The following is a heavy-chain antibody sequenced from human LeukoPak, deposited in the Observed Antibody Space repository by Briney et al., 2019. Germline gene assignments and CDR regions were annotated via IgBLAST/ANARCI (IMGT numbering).Heavy chain of an antibody. CDR3: APDEGGDYVGLDY. Sequence: GRSLRLSCAASGFTFSNYGIHWVRQAPGKGLEWLALISYDGSNKYYADSVKGRFTIFSDNSKNTLYLQMSSLQTEDTAVYYCAPDEGGDYVGLDYWGRGTLVTVSS. V-gene: IGHV3-30*03. D-gene: IGHD4-17*01. CDR1: GFTFSNYG. J-gene: IGHJ4*02. CDR2: ISYDGSNK.